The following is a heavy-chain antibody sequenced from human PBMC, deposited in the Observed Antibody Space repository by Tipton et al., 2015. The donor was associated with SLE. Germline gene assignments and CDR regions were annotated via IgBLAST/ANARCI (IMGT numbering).Heavy chain of an antibody. V-gene: IGHV3-30*03. J-gene: IGHJ6*02. Sequence: SLRLSCAASAFTFNIYWMHWVRQAPGKGLEWVAVISYDGSNKYYADSVKGRFTISRDNSKNTLYLQMNSLRAEDTAVYYCARVIAAPPYGMDVWGQGTTVTVSS. CDR2: ISYDGSNK. D-gene: IGHD6-13*01. CDR1: AFTFNIYW. CDR3: ARVIAAPPYGMDV.